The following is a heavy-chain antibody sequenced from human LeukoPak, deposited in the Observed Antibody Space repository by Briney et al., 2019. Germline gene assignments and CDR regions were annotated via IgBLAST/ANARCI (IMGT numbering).Heavy chain of an antibody. D-gene: IGHD4-23*01. J-gene: IGHJ3*02. CDR2: IYYSGST. CDR1: GGSISGYY. Sequence: PSETLSLTCSVSGGSISGYYWIWIRQPPGKGLEWIGYIYYSGSTNYNPSLRSRVTISVDTSRNQFSLNLSSVNAADTALYYCARVSNAYAGSGAFDIWGQRTMVTVSS. V-gene: IGHV4-59*01. CDR3: ARVSNAYAGSGAFDI.